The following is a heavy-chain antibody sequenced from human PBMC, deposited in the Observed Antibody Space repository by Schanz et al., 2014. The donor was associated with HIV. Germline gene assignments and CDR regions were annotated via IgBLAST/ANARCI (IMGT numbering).Heavy chain of an antibody. CDR3: ARGGILLLRGVSNWFDP. V-gene: IGHV3-33*01. CDR2: IWYDGTDK. J-gene: IGHJ5*02. D-gene: IGHD3-10*01. Sequence: QVQLVESGGGVVQPGRSLRLSCAASGFTFSSHGMHWVRQAPGKGLEWVAVIWYDGTDKYYAGSVKGRFTISRDNSQNTMYLQMNRLRAEDTAVYYCARGGILLLRGVSNWFDPWGQGTLVIVSS. CDR1: GFTFSSHG.